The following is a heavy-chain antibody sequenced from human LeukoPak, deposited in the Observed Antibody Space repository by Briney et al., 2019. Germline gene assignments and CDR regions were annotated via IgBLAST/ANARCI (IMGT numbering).Heavy chain of an antibody. CDR2: ISWNSGSI. CDR3: AKTYYDILTGYSPLDY. CDR1: GYTFDDYA. D-gene: IGHD3-9*01. V-gene: IGHV3-9*01. J-gene: IGHJ4*02. Sequence: GGSLRLSCAASGYTFDDYAMHWVRQAPGKGLEWVSGISWNSGSIGYADSVKGRFTISRDNAKNSLYLQMNSLRAEDTALYYCAKTYYDILTGYSPLDYWGQGTLVTVSS.